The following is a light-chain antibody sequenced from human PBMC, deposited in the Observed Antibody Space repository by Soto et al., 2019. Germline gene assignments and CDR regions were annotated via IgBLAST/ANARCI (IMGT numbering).Light chain of an antibody. J-gene: IGKJ1*01. CDR2: AAS. CDR1: QGISNY. V-gene: IGKV1-27*01. Sequence: DIQMTQSPSSLSASVGDRVTITCRASQGISNYLAWYQQKPGKVPKLLIYAASTLQSGVPSRFSCSGSGTDFTLTISSLQPEDVATYYCQKYNSALGGTFGQGTKVEI. CDR3: QKYNSALGGT.